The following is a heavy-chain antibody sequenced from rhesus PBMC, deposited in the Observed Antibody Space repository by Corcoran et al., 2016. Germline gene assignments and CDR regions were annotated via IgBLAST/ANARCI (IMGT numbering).Heavy chain of an antibody. J-gene: IGHJ4*01. CDR3: ARSGGSYYGPDY. Sequence: QVQLQESGPGLVKPSATLSLTCAVSGASISSSWWSWIRQPPGKGLEWIGEINGNSGSTYYNPSLKSRVTISKDASKNQFSLKLSSVTAADTAVYYCARSGGSYYGPDYWGQGVLVTVSS. V-gene: IGHV4-80*01. D-gene: IGHD3-16*01. CDR2: INGNSGST. CDR1: GASISSSW.